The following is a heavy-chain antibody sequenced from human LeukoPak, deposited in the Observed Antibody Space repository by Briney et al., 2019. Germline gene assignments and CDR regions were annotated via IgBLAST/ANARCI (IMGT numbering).Heavy chain of an antibody. CDR1: GGSISSGGYY. Sequence: SETLSLTCTVSGGSISSGGYYWSWIRQHPGKGLEWIGYIYYSGSTYYNPSLKSRVTISVDTSKNQFSLKLSSVTAADTAVYYCARSGIQLWLPENWGQGTLSPSPQ. J-gene: IGHJ4*02. CDR2: IYYSGST. CDR3: ARSGIQLWLPEN. D-gene: IGHD5-18*01. V-gene: IGHV4-31*03.